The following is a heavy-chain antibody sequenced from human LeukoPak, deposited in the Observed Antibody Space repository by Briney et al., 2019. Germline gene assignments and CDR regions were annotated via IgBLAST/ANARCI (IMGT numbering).Heavy chain of an antibody. V-gene: IGHV3-23*03. D-gene: IGHD3-10*01. Sequence: GGSLRLSCEASGFIFSSYDLSWVRQAPGKGLEWVSDIDEGGYKTYYADSVKGRFTISRDNSKDTLYLHMNSLRVEDTAIYYCANRIRGSAYWGQGTLVTVSS. CDR3: ANRIRGSAY. CDR2: IDEGGYKT. J-gene: IGHJ4*02. CDR1: GFIFSSYD.